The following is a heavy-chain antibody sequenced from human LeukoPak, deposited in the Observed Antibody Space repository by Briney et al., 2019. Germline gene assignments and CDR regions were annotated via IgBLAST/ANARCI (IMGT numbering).Heavy chain of an antibody. D-gene: IGHD2-2*01. CDR3: ARDVDIVVVPAAIYAFDI. CDR2: ISSDSNFI. CDR1: GFSFSSYS. V-gene: IGHV3-21*01. J-gene: IGHJ3*02. Sequence: GGSLRLSCAASGFSFSSYSMNWVRQAPGKGLEWVSSISSDSNFIYQADSVQGRFTTSRDNAKSSLYLQMNSLRAEDTAVYYCARDVDIVVVPAAIYAFDIWGQGTMVTVSS.